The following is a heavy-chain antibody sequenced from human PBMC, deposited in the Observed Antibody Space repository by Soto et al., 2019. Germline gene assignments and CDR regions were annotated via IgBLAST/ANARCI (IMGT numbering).Heavy chain of an antibody. CDR3: ARGGRRTVTPDAFDI. V-gene: IGHV1-69*13. Sequence: SVKVSCKASGGTFSSYAISWVRQAPGQGLEWMGGIIPIFGTANYAQKFQGRVTITADESTSTAYMELSSLRSEDTAVYYCARGGRRTVTPDAFDIWGQGTMVTVSS. J-gene: IGHJ3*02. D-gene: IGHD4-17*01. CDR2: IIPIFGTA. CDR1: GGTFSSYA.